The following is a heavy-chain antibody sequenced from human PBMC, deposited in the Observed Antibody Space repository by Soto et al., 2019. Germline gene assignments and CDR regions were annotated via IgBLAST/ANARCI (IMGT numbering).Heavy chain of an antibody. CDR2: IIPIFGTA. Sequence: QVQLVQSGAEVKKPGSSVKVSCKASGGTFSSYAISWVRQAPGQGLEWMGGIIPIFGTANYAQKFQGRVTITPEESTSTAYMELSSLRSEDTAVYYCASYRDSSGYFYPPPFDYWGQGTLVTVSS. J-gene: IGHJ4*02. D-gene: IGHD3-22*01. V-gene: IGHV1-69*01. CDR1: GGTFSSYA. CDR3: ASYRDSSGYFYPPPFDY.